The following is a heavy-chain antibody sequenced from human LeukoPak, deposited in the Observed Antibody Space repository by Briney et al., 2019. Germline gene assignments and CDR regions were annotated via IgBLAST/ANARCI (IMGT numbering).Heavy chain of an antibody. CDR2: IKEDGNEI. J-gene: IGHJ4*02. D-gene: IGHD3-22*01. CDR3: AKDKAYYYDSGAFDY. V-gene: IGHV3-7*03. CDR1: GFSFSSNC. Sequence: GGSLRLSCAVSGFSFSSNCMSWVRQAPGKGLEWVAKIKEDGNEIYYVDSVKGRFTISRDNAKNSLYLQMNSLRAEDTALYYCAKDKAYYYDSGAFDYWGQGTLVTVSS.